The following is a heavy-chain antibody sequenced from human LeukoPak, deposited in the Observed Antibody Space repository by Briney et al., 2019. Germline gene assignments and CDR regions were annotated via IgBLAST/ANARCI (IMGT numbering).Heavy chain of an antibody. CDR3: ARNRGDLLTGYYATFYYGMDV. J-gene: IGHJ6*02. V-gene: IGHV3-30*04. Sequence: GTSLRLSCAGSGFTFSGFAMHWVRQAPGKGLEWVAATSYHGRDKYYADAVSGRFTISRDSSKNTLFLQMNSLRAEDTAVYYCARNRGDLLTGYYATFYYGMDVWGQGTTVTVSS. CDR1: GFTFSGFA. D-gene: IGHD3-9*01. CDR2: TSYHGRDK.